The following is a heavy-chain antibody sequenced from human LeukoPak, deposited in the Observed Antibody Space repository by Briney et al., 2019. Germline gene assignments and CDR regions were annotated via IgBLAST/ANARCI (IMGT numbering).Heavy chain of an antibody. Sequence: GGSLRLSCAASGFTFSSYAMSWVRQAPGKGLEWVSAISASGGSTYYADSVKGRFTISRDNSKNTAYLQMNSLKTEDTAVYFCARDWGVEARTGYMDVWGKGTTVTVSS. CDR3: ARDWGVEARTGYMDV. CDR1: GFTFSSYA. CDR2: ISASGGST. V-gene: IGHV3-23*01. J-gene: IGHJ6*03. D-gene: IGHD6-6*01.